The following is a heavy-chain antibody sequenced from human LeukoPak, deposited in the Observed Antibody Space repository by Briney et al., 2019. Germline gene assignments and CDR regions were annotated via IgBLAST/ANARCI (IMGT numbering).Heavy chain of an antibody. CDR1: GGTFSSYA. V-gene: IGHV1-69*05. CDR3: ARARVKYRFYYDSSGYSY. Sequence: SVKVSCKASGGTFSSYAISWVRQAPGQGLEWMGRIIPIFGTANYAQKFQGRVTITTDESTSTAYMELSSLRSEDTAVYYCARARVKYRFYYDSSGYSYWGEGTLVTVSS. J-gene: IGHJ4*02. CDR2: IIPIFGTA. D-gene: IGHD3-22*01.